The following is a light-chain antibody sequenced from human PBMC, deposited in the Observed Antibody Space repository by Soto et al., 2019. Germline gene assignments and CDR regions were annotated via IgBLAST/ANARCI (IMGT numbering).Light chain of an antibody. CDR3: QQYDTIQYT. CDR1: QDITNY. Sequence: DIQMTQSPSSQSASIGDRVTVTCQASQDITNYLNWFQQRPGKAPKLLIYGASNLEAGVPSRFSGSGSGTDFTFAISSLQPEDIATYYCQQYDTIQYTFGQGTKLEIK. V-gene: IGKV1-33*01. J-gene: IGKJ2*01. CDR2: GAS.